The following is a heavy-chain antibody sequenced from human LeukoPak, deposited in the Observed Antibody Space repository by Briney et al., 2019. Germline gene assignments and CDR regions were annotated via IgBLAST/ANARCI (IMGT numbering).Heavy chain of an antibody. V-gene: IGHV4-34*01. Sequence: SETLSLTCAVYGGSFSGYYWSWIRQPPGKGLEWIGEINHSGSTNYNPSLKSRVTISVDTSKNQFSLKLSSVTAADTAVYYCARNVWFVRYMDVWGKGTTVTVSS. J-gene: IGHJ6*03. CDR3: ARNVWFVRYMDV. CDR2: INHSGST. D-gene: IGHD3-10*01. CDR1: GGSFSGYY.